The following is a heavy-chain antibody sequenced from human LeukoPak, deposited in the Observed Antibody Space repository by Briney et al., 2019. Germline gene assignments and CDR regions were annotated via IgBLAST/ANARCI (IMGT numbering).Heavy chain of an antibody. Sequence: PGGSLRLCCAASPFTFSTYAVNCVRQAPGKGLEWVRASRSSDGTTYYADSVKGRFSISRDNSKNTLYLRMNSMRAEDTAVYYCAKDRNAWPTNFYFWGEGILVTVSS. CDR3: AKDRNAWPTNFYF. D-gene: IGHD5-24*01. CDR1: PFTFSTYA. CDR2: SRSSDGTT. J-gene: IGHJ4*01. V-gene: IGHV3-23*01.